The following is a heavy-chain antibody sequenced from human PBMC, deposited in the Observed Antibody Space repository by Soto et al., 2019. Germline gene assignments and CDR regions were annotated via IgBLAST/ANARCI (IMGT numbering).Heavy chain of an antibody. J-gene: IGHJ5*02. CDR2: IYYSGST. Sequence: SETLSLTCTVSGGSISSSSYYWGWIRQPPGKGLEWIGSIYYSGSTYYNPSLKSRVTISVDTSKNQFSLKLSSVTAADTAVYYCARLFLFIYGDYDNWFDPWGQGTLVTVSS. V-gene: IGHV4-39*01. CDR3: ARLFLFIYGDYDNWFDP. D-gene: IGHD4-17*01. CDR1: GGSISSSSYY.